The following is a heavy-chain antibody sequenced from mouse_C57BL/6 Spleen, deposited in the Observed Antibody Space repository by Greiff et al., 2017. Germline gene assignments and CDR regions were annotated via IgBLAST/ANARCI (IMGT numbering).Heavy chain of an antibody. Sequence: VQLQQSGAELVKPGASVKLSCTASGFNIKDYYMHWVKQRTEQGLEWIGRIDPEDGDTKYAPKFQGKATITADTSSNTAYLQLSSLTSEDTAVYYCARGLYYGSSYGWFAYWGQGTLVTVSA. CDR2: IDPEDGDT. CDR1: GFNIKDYY. V-gene: IGHV14-2*01. J-gene: IGHJ3*01. D-gene: IGHD1-1*01. CDR3: ARGLYYGSSYGWFAY.